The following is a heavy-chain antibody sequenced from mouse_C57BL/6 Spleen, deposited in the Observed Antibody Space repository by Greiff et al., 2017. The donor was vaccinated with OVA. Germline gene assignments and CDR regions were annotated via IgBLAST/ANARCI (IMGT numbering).Heavy chain of an antibody. CDR3: ARDGNSRYAMDY. V-gene: IGHV1-12*01. CDR1: GYTFPSYN. J-gene: IGHJ4*01. CDR2: LYPGNGDP. D-gene: IGHD2-1*01. Sequence: QVQLQPSWAELVRPGASVKMSCKASGYTFPSYNMHWVKPTPRQGLAWIGALYPGNGDPSYNQKCKGKATLTVDKSSSTAYMPLSSLTSEDSAVDFCARDGNSRYAMDYWGQGTSVTVSS.